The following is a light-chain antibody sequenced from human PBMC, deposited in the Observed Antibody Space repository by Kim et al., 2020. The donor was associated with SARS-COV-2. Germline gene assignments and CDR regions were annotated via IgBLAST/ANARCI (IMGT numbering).Light chain of an antibody. CDR2: LNNDGSH. V-gene: IGLV4-69*01. CDR1: SGHTTYA. CDR3: QTWGPGLVV. Sequence: ASVKLTCTLSSGHTTYAIAWYQQQPAKGPRYLMKLNNDGSHTKGDGIPDRFSGSSSGAEHYLTISSLQSEDEADYYCQTWGPGLVVFGGGTQLTVL. J-gene: IGLJ2*01.